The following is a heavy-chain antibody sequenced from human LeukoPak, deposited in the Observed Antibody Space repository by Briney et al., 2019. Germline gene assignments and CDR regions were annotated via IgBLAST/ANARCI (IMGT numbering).Heavy chain of an antibody. Sequence: GASVKVSCKASGGTFSSYAISWVRQAPGQGLEWMGGIIPIFGTANYAQKFQDRVTITADKSTSTAYMELSSLRSEDTAMYYCAREVRGNYDYYYYMDVWGKGTTVTVSS. CDR1: GGTFSSYA. D-gene: IGHD3-10*01. J-gene: IGHJ6*03. V-gene: IGHV1-69*06. CDR2: IIPIFGTA. CDR3: AREVRGNYDYYYYMDV.